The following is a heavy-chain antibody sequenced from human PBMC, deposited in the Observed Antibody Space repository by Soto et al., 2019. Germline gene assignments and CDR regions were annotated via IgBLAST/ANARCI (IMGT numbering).Heavy chain of an antibody. V-gene: IGHV4-59*12. CDR3: AKSIAAAGNAYYYGMDV. Sequence: SETLSLTCTVSGGSISSYYWSWIRQPPGKGLEWIGYIYYSGSTNYNPSLKSRVTISVDTSKNQFSLQLNSVTPEDTAVYYCAKSIAAAGNAYYYGMDVWGQGTTVTVSS. CDR1: GGSISSYY. J-gene: IGHJ6*02. CDR2: IYYSGST. D-gene: IGHD6-13*01.